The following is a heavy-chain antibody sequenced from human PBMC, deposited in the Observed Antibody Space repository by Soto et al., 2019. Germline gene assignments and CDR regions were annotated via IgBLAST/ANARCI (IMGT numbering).Heavy chain of an antibody. V-gene: IGHV4-39*01. D-gene: IGHD3-22*01. CDR3: ASTNYYDSSGAYDY. J-gene: IGHJ4*02. CDR2: IYYSGST. CDR1: GGSISSSSYY. Sequence: QLQLQESGPGLVKPSETLSLTCTVSGGSISSSSYYWGWIRQPPGKGLEWIGSIYYSGSTYYNPSLKRRVTISVDTSQNQFSLKLSSVTAADTAVYYCASTNYYDSSGAYDYWGQGTLVTVSS.